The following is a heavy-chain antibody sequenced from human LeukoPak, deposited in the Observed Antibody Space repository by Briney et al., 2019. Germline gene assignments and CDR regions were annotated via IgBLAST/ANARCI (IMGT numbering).Heavy chain of an antibody. CDR2: LYTSGST. CDR1: GGSITDYH. J-gene: IGHJ4*02. CDR3: ARTPIYYFDNSGYYN. D-gene: IGHD3-22*01. V-gene: IGHV4-4*07. Sequence: SETLSLTCTVSGGSITDYHWIWIRQPAGKGLEWIGRLYTSGSTNYNPSLKSRVSMSVDTSKKQFSLRLSSVTAADTAIYYCARTPIYYFDNSGYYNWGQGTLVTVSS.